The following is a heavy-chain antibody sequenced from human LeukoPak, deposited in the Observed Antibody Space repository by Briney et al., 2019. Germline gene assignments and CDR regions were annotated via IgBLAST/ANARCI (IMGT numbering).Heavy chain of an antibody. CDR3: AREYYYDSSGYYYVPFDY. D-gene: IGHD3-22*01. J-gene: IGHJ4*02. CDR2: ISHDGDNT. Sequence: PGTSLRLSCEASGFAFGSYAMHWVRQAPGRGLEWVAVISHDGDNTNSGESVRGRFTLSRDNSKNTLYLQMNSLRAEDTAVYYCAREYYYDSSGYYYVPFDYWGQGTLVTVSS. V-gene: IGHV3-30-3*01. CDR1: GFAFGSYA.